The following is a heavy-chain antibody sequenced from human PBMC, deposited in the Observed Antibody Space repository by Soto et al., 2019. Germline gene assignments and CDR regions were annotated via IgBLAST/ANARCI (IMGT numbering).Heavy chain of an antibody. CDR1: GFTFSSYG. D-gene: IGHD6-13*01. Sequence: QVQLVESGGGVVQPGRSLRLSCTASGFTFSSYGMHWVRQAPGKGLEWVAFISYGGSNEDYADSVKGRFAISRDNSKNMVYLQMNGLRVEDTAVYYCTKGYGGEQLTRGDAFDFWGQGTMVTVSS. CDR3: TKGYGGEQLTRGDAFDF. V-gene: IGHV3-30*18. CDR2: ISYGGSNE. J-gene: IGHJ3*01.